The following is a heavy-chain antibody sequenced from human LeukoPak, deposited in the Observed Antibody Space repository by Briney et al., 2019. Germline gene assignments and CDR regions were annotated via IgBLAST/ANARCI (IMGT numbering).Heavy chain of an antibody. CDR1: GGSISSGGYS. D-gene: IGHD3-16*02. J-gene: IGHJ4*02. CDR2: IYHSGST. V-gene: IGHV4-30-2*01. Sequence: PSETLSLTCAVSGGSISSGGYSWSWIRQPPGKGLEWIGYIYHSGSTYYNPSLKSRVTISVDRSKNQFSLKLSSVTAADTAVYCCARGGGYDYVWGSYRPFDYWGQGTLVTVSS. CDR3: ARGGGYDYVWGSYRPFDY.